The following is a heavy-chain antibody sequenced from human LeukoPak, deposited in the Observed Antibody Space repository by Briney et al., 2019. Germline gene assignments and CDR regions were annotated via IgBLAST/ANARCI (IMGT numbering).Heavy chain of an antibody. J-gene: IGHJ4*02. V-gene: IGHV1-2*02. D-gene: IGHD6-6*01. CDR1: GYTFTGYY. CDR2: INPNSGGT. CDR3: ARDISSSSGGGY. Sequence: ASVKVSCKASGYTFTGYYMHWVRQAPGQGLEWMGWINPNSGGTNYAQKFQGRVTMTRDTSISTAYVELSRLRSDDTAVYYCARDISSSSGGGYWGQGTLVTVSS.